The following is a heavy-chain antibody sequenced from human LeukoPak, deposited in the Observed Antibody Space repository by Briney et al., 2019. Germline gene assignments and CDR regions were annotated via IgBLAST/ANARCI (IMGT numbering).Heavy chain of an antibody. Sequence: PSETLSLTCTISGASIYSYYWSWIRQSPGKGLEWIAEISQNGDSNYNMSLKSRVTISLDKSKNQVSLKLNSVTAADTAVYYCARALGAFDIWGQGTMVTVSS. CDR2: ISQNGDS. CDR1: GASIYSYY. V-gene: IGHV4-34*01. CDR3: ARALGAFDI. J-gene: IGHJ3*02.